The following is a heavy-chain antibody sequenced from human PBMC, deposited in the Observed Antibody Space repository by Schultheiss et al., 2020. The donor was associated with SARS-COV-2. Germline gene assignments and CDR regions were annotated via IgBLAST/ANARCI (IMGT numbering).Heavy chain of an antibody. V-gene: IGHV2-5*01. D-gene: IGHD2-21*01. CDR2: IYWNDDK. Sequence: SGPTLVKPTQTLTLTCTFSGFSLSTSGVGVGWIRQPPGKALEWLALIYWNDDKRYSASLKSRLTIAKDTAKNQVVLTMTNMDPVDTATYYCIHTLYISRVYGMDVWGQGTTVTVSS. CDR1: GFSLSTSGVG. J-gene: IGHJ6*02. CDR3: IHTLYISRVYGMDV.